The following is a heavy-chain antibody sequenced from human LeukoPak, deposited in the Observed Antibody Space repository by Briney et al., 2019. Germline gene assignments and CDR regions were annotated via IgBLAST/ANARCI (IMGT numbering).Heavy chain of an antibody. CDR2: IYYSGST. CDR3: ASRLRWPSYFDY. Sequence: SETLSLTCTVSGGSISSTSYNSGWIRQPPGKGLEWIGSIYYSGSTYYNPSLKSRVTISVDTAKNQFSLKLSSVTAADKAVYYCASRLRWPSYFDYWGQGTLVTVSS. D-gene: IGHD4-23*01. CDR1: GGSISSTSYN. J-gene: IGHJ4*02. V-gene: IGHV4-39*01.